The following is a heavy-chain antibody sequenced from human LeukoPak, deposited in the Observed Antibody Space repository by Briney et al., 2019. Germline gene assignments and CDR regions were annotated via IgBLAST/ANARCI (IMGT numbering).Heavy chain of an antibody. CDR1: GDSISSYY. CDR2: IYSSGST. V-gene: IGHV4-59*12. Sequence: PSETLSLTCSVSGDSISSYYWSWIRQSPGKGLEWIGYIYSSGSTNYNPSLNSRVTISVDKSKNQFSLKLSSVTAADTAVYYCASLAGMEDYWGQGTLVTVSS. J-gene: IGHJ4*02. CDR3: ASLAGMEDY. D-gene: IGHD6-13*01.